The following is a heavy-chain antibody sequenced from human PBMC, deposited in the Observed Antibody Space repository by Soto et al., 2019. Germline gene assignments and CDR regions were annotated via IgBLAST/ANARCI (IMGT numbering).Heavy chain of an antibody. D-gene: IGHD5-18*01. Sequence: GGSLRLSCAASGFTFSSYGMHWVRQAPGKGLEWVAVIWYDGSNKYYADSVKGRFTISRDNSKNTLYLQMNSLKTEDTAVYYCTTRIQLWLLVNFDAYDYWGQGTLVTVSS. CDR2: IWYDGSNK. V-gene: IGHV3-33*01. CDR3: TTRIQLWLLVNFDAYDY. CDR1: GFTFSSYG. J-gene: IGHJ4*02.